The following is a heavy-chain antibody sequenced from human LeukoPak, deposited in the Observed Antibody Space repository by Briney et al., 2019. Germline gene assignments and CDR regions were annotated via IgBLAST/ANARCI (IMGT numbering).Heavy chain of an antibody. V-gene: IGHV4-61*08. CDR2: IYYSGST. CDR3: ARVKGAGYYYGMDV. CDR1: GGSISSGGYY. D-gene: IGHD1-26*01. Sequence: SQTLSLTCTVSGGSISSGGYYWSWLRQHPGKGLEGIGYIYYSGSTNYNPSLKSRVTISVDTSKNQFSLKLSSVTAADTAVYYCARVKGAGYYYGMDVWGQGTTVTVSS. J-gene: IGHJ6*02.